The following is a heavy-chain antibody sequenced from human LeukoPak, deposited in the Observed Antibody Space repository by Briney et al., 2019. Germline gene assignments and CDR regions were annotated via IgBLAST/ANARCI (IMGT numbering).Heavy chain of an antibody. CDR1: GFTFSSYA. J-gene: IGHJ4*02. CDR3: ASVTVFGVVMV. CDR2: ISGSGGST. V-gene: IGHV3-23*01. Sequence: GGSLRLSCAASGFTFSSYAMSWVRQAPGKGLEWVSAISGSGGSTYYADSVKGRFTISRDYSKNTLYLQMNSLRAEDTAVYYCASVTVFGVVMVWGQGTLVTVSS. D-gene: IGHD3-3*01.